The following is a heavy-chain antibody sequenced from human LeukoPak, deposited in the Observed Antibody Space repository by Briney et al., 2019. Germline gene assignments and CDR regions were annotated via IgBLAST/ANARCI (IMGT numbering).Heavy chain of an antibody. Sequence: GGSLRLSCAASGFTFGSYSMNWVRQAPGKGLEWVSYISSSSSTIYYADSVKGRFTISRDNAKNSLYLQMNSLRAEDTAVYYCARDAYGGYYGSGPSDYWGQGTLVTVSS. CDR2: ISSSSSTI. D-gene: IGHD3-10*01. V-gene: IGHV3-48*04. CDR1: GFTFGSYS. J-gene: IGHJ4*02. CDR3: ARDAYGGYYGSGPSDY.